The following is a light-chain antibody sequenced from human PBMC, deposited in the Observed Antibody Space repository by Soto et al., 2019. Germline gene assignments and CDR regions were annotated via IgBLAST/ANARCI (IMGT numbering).Light chain of an antibody. Sequence: QSVLTQPASVSGSPGQSITISCTGTSSDVGSYNLVSWYQQHPGKAPKLMIYEVSKRPSGVSNRFSGSKSGNTASLTISGXXXXDEADYYCCSYAGSSPYVFGTGTKLTVL. V-gene: IGLV2-23*02. CDR3: CSYAGSSPYV. CDR1: SSDVGSYNL. J-gene: IGLJ1*01. CDR2: EVS.